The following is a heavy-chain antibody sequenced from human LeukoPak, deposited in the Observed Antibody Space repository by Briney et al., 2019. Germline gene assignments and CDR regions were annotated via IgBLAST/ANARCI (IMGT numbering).Heavy chain of an antibody. CDR1: GFTFSDYY. V-gene: IGHV3-11*05. CDR3: ARVDCSGGSCYGPPDY. CDR2: ISSSSSYT. D-gene: IGHD2-15*01. Sequence: PGGSLRLSCAASGFTFSDYYMSWIRQAPGKGLEWASYISSSSSYTNYADSVKGRFTISRDNAKNSLYLQMNSLRAEDTAVYYCARVDCSGGSCYGPPDYWGQGTLVTVSS. J-gene: IGHJ4*02.